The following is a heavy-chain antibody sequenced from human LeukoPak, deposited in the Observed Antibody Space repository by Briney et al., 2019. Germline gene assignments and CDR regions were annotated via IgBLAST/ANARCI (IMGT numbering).Heavy chain of an antibody. CDR3: ARGPTIVVVPAAINV. CDR2: ISGSGSST. V-gene: IGHV3-23*01. D-gene: IGHD2-2*01. Sequence: GGSLRLSCAASGFTFSSYAMSWVRQAPGKGLEWVSAISGSGSSTYYADSVKGRFTISRDNSKNTLYLQMNSLRAGDTAVYYCARGPTIVVVPAAINVWGQGTTVTVSS. CDR1: GFTFSSYA. J-gene: IGHJ6*02.